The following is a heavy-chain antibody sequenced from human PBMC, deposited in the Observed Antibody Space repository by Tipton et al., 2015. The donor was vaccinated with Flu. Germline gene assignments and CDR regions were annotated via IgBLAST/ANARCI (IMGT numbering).Heavy chain of an antibody. V-gene: IGHV4-4*07. CDR2: IDTSGST. Sequence: TLSLTCTVSGGSISSYYWSWIRQPGGKGLEWLGRIDTSGSTNYNPSLKSRVTISRDTSKNQFSLQLSSVTAADTAVYYCARRSVAGPYNWFAPWGQGTLVTVSS. CDR1: GGSISSYY. CDR3: ARRSVAGPYNWFAP. J-gene: IGHJ5*02. D-gene: IGHD6-19*01.